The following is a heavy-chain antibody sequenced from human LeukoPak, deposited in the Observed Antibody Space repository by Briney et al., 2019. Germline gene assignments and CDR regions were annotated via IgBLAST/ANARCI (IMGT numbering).Heavy chain of an antibody. V-gene: IGHV4-34*01. D-gene: IGHD2-2*02. CDR2: INHSGST. CDR1: GGSFSGYY. J-gene: IGHJ4*02. Sequence: PSETLSLTCAVYGGSFSGYYWSWIRQPPGKGLEWIGEINHSGSTNYNPSLKSRVTISVDTSKNQFSLKLSSVTAADTAVYYCARSGGYCSSTSCYTAGYYFDYWGQGTLVTVSS. CDR3: ARSGGYCSSTSCYTAGYYFDY.